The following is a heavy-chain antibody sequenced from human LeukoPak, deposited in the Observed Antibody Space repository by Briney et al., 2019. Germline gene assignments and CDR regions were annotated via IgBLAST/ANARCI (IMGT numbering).Heavy chain of an antibody. V-gene: IGHV4-61*09. CDR3: ARFSPRAMGNYLDF. D-gene: IGHD7-27*01. CDR1: GGSISSGSYY. Sequence: NPSETLSLTCTVSGGSISSGSYYWSWIRQPAGKGLEWIGHIYSSGSTNYNPSLKSRVTISVDTSKNQFSLKLSSVTAADTAVYYCARFSPRAMGNYLDFWGQGTLVTVSS. CDR2: IYSSGST. J-gene: IGHJ4*02.